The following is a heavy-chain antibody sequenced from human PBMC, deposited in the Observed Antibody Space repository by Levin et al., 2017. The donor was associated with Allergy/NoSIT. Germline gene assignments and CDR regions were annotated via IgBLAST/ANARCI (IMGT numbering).Heavy chain of an antibody. J-gene: IGHJ5*02. CDR2: IYYSGST. Sequence: SLTLSLTCTVSGASVSSDSYYWRWIRQPPGKGLEWKGLEWIGYIYYSGSTNYNPSLKSRVTISLDTSKNQFSLKLRSVTAADTAVYYCARVRGDYWFDPWGQGTLVTVSS. CDR1: GASVSSDSYY. D-gene: IGHD4-17*01. V-gene: IGHV4-61*01. CDR3: ARVRGDYWFDP.